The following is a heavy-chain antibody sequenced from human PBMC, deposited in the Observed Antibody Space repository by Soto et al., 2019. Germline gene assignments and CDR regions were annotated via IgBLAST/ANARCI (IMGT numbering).Heavy chain of an antibody. CDR3: ARGRQIRGVDAFDI. CDR2: MNPNSGNT. J-gene: IGHJ3*02. Sequence: QVQLVQSGAEVKKPGASVKVSCKASVYTFTSYDINWVRQATGQGLEWMGWMNPNSGNTGYAQKFQGRVNRTRNTSIITAYMELRSLRSEDTAVYYCARGRQIRGVDAFDIWGQGTMVTVSS. D-gene: IGHD3-10*01. CDR1: VYTFTSYD. V-gene: IGHV1-8*01.